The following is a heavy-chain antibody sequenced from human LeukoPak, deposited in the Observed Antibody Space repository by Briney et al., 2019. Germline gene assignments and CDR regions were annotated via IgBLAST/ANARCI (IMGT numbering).Heavy chain of an antibody. CDR2: ISGSGGST. CDR3: AKDWSSGWPYFFDY. CDR1: GFTFSSYG. D-gene: IGHD6-19*01. V-gene: IGHV3-23*01. J-gene: IGHJ4*02. Sequence: PGGTLRPSCAASGFTFSSYGMSWVRQAPGKGLEWVSAISGSGGSTYYADSVKGRFTISRDNSKNTLYLQMNSLRAEDTAVYYCAKDWSSGWPYFFDYWGQGTLVTVSS.